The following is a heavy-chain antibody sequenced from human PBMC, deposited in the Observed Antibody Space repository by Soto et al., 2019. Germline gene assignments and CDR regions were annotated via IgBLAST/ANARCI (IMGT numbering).Heavy chain of an antibody. J-gene: IGHJ4*02. Sequence: ESGGGVVQPGRSLRLSCAASGFTFSSYGMHWVRQAPGKGLEWVAIISYDGSNKYYGDSVKGRFTISRDNSKNTLYLQMDSLRAEDTAVYYCAREGVVAGDFDYWGQGTLVSVSS. CDR2: ISYDGSNK. CDR1: GFTFSSYG. V-gene: IGHV3-30*03. D-gene: IGHD6-19*01. CDR3: AREGVVAGDFDY.